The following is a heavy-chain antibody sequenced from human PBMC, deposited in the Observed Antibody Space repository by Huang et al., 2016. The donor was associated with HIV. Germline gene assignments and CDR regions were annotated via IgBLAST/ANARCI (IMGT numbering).Heavy chain of an antibody. CDR1: GFSLSTSGVG. Sequence: QITLKESGPTLVKPTQTLTLTCTFSGFSLSTSGVGVGWIRQPPGKALEWLELIHWNKNKHYNSSLKSRLTITKDTSKNQVVLTMANVDPLDTATYYCARRAASGWQQEYFHLWGQGTLVTVSS. D-gene: IGHD6-19*01. V-gene: IGHV2-5*01. J-gene: IGHJ1*01. CDR2: IHWNKNK. CDR3: ARRAASGWQQEYFHL.